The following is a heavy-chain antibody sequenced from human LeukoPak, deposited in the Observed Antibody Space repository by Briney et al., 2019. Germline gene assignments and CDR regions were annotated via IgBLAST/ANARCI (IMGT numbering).Heavy chain of an antibody. CDR3: ANEHYNGSGTGMDV. V-gene: IGHV3-23*01. Sequence: GGSLRLSCAASGFTFSSYAMSWVRQAPGKGLEWVSAISGSGGSTYYADSVKGRFTISRDSSKNTMYLQMNSLRAEDTAVYYCANEHYNGSGTGMDVWGQGTLVTVSS. CDR1: GFTFSSYA. J-gene: IGHJ4*02. D-gene: IGHD3-10*01. CDR2: ISGSGGST.